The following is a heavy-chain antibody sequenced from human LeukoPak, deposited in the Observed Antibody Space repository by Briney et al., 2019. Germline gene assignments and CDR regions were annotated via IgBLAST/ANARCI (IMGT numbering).Heavy chain of an antibody. CDR2: IYTSGST. Sequence: PSQTLPLTCTVSGGSISSGSYYWSWIRQPAGKGLEWIWRIYTSGSTNYNPSLKSRVTISVGTSKNQFSLKLSSVTAADTAVYYCARSDIVVVPAAIPPPAFDIWGQGTMVTVSS. D-gene: IGHD2-2*02. CDR1: GGSISSGSYY. J-gene: IGHJ3*02. V-gene: IGHV4-61*02. CDR3: ARSDIVVVPAAIPPPAFDI.